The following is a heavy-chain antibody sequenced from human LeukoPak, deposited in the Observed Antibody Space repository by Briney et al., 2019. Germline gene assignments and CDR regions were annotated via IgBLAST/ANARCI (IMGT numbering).Heavy chain of an antibody. CDR1: GYTFTGNH. J-gene: IGHJ4*02. CDR2: INPNSGGT. D-gene: IGHD1-1*01. Sequence: ASVEVSCKASGYTFTGNHLHWVRQAPGQGLEWMGWINPNSGGTNYAQKFQGRVTMTRDTSISTAYMELRRLRSDDTAVYYCASALRTGDNYFDYWGQGTLVTVSS. V-gene: IGHV1-2*02. CDR3: ASALRTGDNYFDY.